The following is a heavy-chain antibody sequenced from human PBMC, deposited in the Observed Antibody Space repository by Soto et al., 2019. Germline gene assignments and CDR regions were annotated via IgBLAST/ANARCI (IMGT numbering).Heavy chain of an antibody. J-gene: IGHJ4*02. V-gene: IGHV5-51*01. CDR2: IYPGDSNT. Sequence: PGESLKISCKGFGYSFTRYWIGWVRQMPGKGLEWMGIIYPGDSNTRYSPSFQGQVTISADKSISTAYLQWSSLKASDTAMYYCARPLDYDSSGPFGYWGQGTLVTVSS. CDR3: ARPLDYDSSGPFGY. CDR1: GYSFTRYW. D-gene: IGHD3-22*01.